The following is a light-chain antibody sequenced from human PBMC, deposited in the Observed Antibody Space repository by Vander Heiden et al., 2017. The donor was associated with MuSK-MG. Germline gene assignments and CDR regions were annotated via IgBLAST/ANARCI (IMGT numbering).Light chain of an antibody. CDR3: RQSDNTSWT. CDR1: QSISSY. CDR2: AAS. Sequence: IQITQSPSSLSASVGDRVTITCRASQSISSYLNWYQQKPGKAPKLLIYAASSLQSGVPSRFSGSGSGTDFTLTISMLQREDFATDYCRQSDNTSWTFGQGTKVEIK. J-gene: IGKJ1*01. V-gene: IGKV1-39*01.